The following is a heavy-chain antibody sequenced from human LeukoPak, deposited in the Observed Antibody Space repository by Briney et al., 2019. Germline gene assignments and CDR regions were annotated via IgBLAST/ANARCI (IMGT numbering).Heavy chain of an antibody. J-gene: IGHJ4*02. Sequence: GGSLRLSCAASGFTFSSNYMSWVRQAPGKGLEWVSVIYSGGSTYYADSVKGRFTISRDNSKNTLYLQMNSLRAEDTALYHCAKERSLNGGYSDGYFDHWGQGTLVTVSS. CDR1: GFTFSSNY. CDR3: AKERSLNGGYSDGYFDH. CDR2: IYSGGST. V-gene: IGHV3-53*01. D-gene: IGHD4-23*01.